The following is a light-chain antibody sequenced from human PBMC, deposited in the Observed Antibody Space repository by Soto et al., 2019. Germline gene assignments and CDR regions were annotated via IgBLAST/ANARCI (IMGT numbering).Light chain of an antibody. V-gene: IGLV4-60*02. CDR2: LDRSGSY. CDR1: SGHSTYI. CDR3: ETWYSNTHKV. Sequence: QSVLTQSSSASASLGSSVKLTCILSSGHSTYIIAWHQQQPGKAPRFLMTLDRSGSYNRGSGVPDRFSGSSSGADRYLTISNLQFEDEGDSYCETWYSNTHKVFGGGTKLTVL. J-gene: IGLJ3*02.